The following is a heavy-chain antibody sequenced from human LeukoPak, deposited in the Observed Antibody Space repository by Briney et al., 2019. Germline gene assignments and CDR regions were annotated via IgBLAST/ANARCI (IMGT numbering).Heavy chain of an antibody. CDR2: ISSNSKST. J-gene: IGHJ5*02. CDR3: AKSLAASVDWFGP. V-gene: IGHV3-21*01. Sequence: GGSLRLSCAASGFSISSHSMNWVRQAPGKGLEWVSSISSNSKSTYYADSVKGRFTISRDNAKNSLFLQMNSLRAEDTAVYYCAKSLAASVDWFGPWGQGTLVTVSS. CDR1: GFSISSHS. D-gene: IGHD6-6*01.